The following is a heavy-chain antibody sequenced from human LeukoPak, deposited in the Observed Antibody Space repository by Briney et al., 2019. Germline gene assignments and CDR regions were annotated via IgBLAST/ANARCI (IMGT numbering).Heavy chain of an antibody. J-gene: IGHJ4*02. D-gene: IGHD4-17*01. CDR1: GGSINNNKW. CDR2: VYYSGST. V-gene: IGHV4-4*02. Sequence: SETLSLTCVVSGGSINNNKWWSWVRQPPGKGLEWIGDVYYSGSTNYNPSLKSRVTISVDRSKNQFSLKLSSVTAADTAVYYCARGTTVTTKLDFFDYWGQGTLVTVSS. CDR3: ARGTTVTTKLDFFDY.